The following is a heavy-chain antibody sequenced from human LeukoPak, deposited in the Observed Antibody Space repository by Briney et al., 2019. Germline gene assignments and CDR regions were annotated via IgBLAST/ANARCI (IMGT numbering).Heavy chain of an antibody. J-gene: IGHJ4*02. V-gene: IGHV3-23*01. D-gene: IGHD5-12*01. CDR1: GFTFSTYA. CDR3: VKLGSWWIRFGVDD. Sequence: GGSLRLSCAAPGFTFSTYAMSWGRQAPGKGLEWISAITSTGGSTYFADSVKGRFTIARDNSKITVYLQMNSLSAEDTAAYSCVKLGSWWIRFGVDDWGQGTLVTVSS. CDR2: ITSTGGST.